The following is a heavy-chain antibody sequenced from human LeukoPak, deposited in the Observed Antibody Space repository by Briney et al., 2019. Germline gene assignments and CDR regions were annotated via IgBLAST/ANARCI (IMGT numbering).Heavy chain of an antibody. D-gene: IGHD3-10*01. CDR3: ARENYYGSGSYRWFDP. CDR2: MYLSGTT. CDR1: GDSINSLDL. Sequence: SETLSLTCTVSGDSINSLDLWSWVRQPPGKGLEWIGEMYLSGTTHSNPSVKSRVTISIDKSKNQFSLKLSSVTAADTAVYYCARENYYGSGSYRWFDPWGQGTLVTVSS. V-gene: IGHV4-4*02. J-gene: IGHJ5*02.